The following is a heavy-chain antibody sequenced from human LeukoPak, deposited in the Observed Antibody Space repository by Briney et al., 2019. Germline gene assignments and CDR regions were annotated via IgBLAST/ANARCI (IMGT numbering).Heavy chain of an antibody. CDR1: HVSISTYY. CDR2: IHYSGST. V-gene: IGHV4-59*01. Sequence: PSETLSLTCTVSHVSISTYYWSCTRQPPGKGLEWMGYIHYSGSTNYNPSLKSRVTISVDTSKRQLSLMLRSVTAADTAVYYCARDIYGSGHGWFDTWGQGRLVTVSS. D-gene: IGHD3-10*01. CDR3: ARDIYGSGHGWFDT. J-gene: IGHJ5*02.